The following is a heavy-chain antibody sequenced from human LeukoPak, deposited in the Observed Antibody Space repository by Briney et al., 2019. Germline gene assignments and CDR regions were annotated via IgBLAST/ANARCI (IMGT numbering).Heavy chain of an antibody. CDR3: ASSLVASGDY. J-gene: IGHJ4*02. V-gene: IGHV3-7*03. CDR2: IKQDGSEK. D-gene: IGHD2-15*01. Sequence: PGGSLRLSCAASGFTFTSYAMNWVRQAPGKGLEWVANIKQDGSEKYYVDSVKGRFTISRDNAKNSLYLQMNSLRAEDTAVYYRASSLVASGDYWGQGTLVTVSS. CDR1: GFTFTSYA.